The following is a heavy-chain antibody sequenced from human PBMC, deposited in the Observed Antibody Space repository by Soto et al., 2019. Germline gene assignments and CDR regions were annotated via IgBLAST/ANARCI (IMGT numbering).Heavy chain of an antibody. CDR1: GDSISSYY. J-gene: IGHJ4*02. CDR2: IYYSGST. Sequence: SETLSLTCTVSGDSISSYYWSWIRQPPGKGLEWIGYIYYSGSTNYNPSLKSRVTISVDTSKNQFSLKLSSVTAADTAVYYCARHPPGYYGSGSYSHVFDYWGQGTLVTVSS. D-gene: IGHD3-10*01. CDR3: ARHPPGYYGSGSYSHVFDY. V-gene: IGHV4-59*01.